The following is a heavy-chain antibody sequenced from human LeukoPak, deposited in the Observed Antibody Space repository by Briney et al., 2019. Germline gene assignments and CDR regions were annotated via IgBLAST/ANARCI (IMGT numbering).Heavy chain of an antibody. CDR1: GYSFATYY. CDR3: ARDSRYYYDSSGYPDY. CDR2: INPSGDSP. Sequence: ASVKVSCKASGYSFATYYIHWVRQAPGQGLEWMGIINPSGDSPTYDSPTYEQNFQGRVTMTSDMSTSTVYMELSSLRSEDTAVYYCARDSRYYYDSSGYPDYWGQGTLVTVSS. D-gene: IGHD3-22*01. J-gene: IGHJ4*02. V-gene: IGHV1-46*01.